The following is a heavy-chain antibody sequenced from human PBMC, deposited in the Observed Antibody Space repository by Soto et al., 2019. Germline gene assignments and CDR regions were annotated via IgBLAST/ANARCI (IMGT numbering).Heavy chain of an antibody. CDR1: GGTFSSYA. CDR3: ARDRRGYSGYDFVPFVGPYYYYYGMDV. D-gene: IGHD5-12*01. J-gene: IGHJ6*02. Sequence: GASVKVSCKASGGTFSSYAISWVRQAPGQGLEWMGGIIPIFGTANYAQKFQGRVTITADESTSTAYMELSSLRSEDTAVYYCARDRRGYSGYDFVPFVGPYYYYYGMDVWGQGTTVTVSS. V-gene: IGHV1-69*13. CDR2: IIPIFGTA.